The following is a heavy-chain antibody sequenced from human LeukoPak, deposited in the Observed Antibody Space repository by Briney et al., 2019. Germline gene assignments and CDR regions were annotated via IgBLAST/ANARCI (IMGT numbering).Heavy chain of an antibody. V-gene: IGHV3-21*01. J-gene: IGHJ4*02. CDR2: ISSSSSYI. CDR3: AGQLGYDWSYPFDY. D-gene: IGHD1-7*01. CDR1: GFTFSSYS. Sequence: GGTLSLSCAASGFTFSSYSKNWVRKAPGPGLEWVSSISSSSSYIYYADSVKGRFTISSDNAKNSLYLQMNSLRAEDTAVYYCAGQLGYDWSYPFDYWGQGTLVTVSS.